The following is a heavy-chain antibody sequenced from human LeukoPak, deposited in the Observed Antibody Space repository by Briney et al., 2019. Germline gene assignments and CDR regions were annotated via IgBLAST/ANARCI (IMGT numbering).Heavy chain of an antibody. Sequence: PSETLSLTCAVYDVSFSGYYWGWIRQPPGKGLEWIGEINHSGSTNYNPSLKSRVTISVDTSKNQFSLNLRSVTAADTAVYYCARVERIAAAYWGQGTLVTVSS. CDR1: DVSFSGYY. V-gene: IGHV4-34*01. CDR2: INHSGST. D-gene: IGHD6-13*01. CDR3: ARVERIAAAY. J-gene: IGHJ4*02.